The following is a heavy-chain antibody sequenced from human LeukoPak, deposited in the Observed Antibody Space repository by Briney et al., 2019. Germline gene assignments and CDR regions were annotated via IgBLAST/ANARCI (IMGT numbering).Heavy chain of an antibody. CDR2: IYTSGST. Sequence: SETLSLTCTVSGYSISSGYYWGWIRQPAGKGLEWIGRIYTSGSTNYNPSLKSRVTMSVDTSKNQFSLKLSSVTAADTAVYYCARDGGSYYRSWFDPWGQGTLVTVSS. D-gene: IGHD1-26*01. V-gene: IGHV4-4*07. CDR3: ARDGGSYYRSWFDP. CDR1: GYSISSGYY. J-gene: IGHJ5*02.